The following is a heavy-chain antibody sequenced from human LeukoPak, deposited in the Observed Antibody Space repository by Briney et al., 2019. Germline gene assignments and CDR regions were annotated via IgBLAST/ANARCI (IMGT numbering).Heavy chain of an antibody. Sequence: PGGSLRLFCAASGFTFSSYAMSWARQAPGKGLEWVSAISGSGGSTYYADSVKGRFTISRDNSKNTLYLQMNSLRAEDPAVYYCRGVGQLLSYYMDVWGKGTTVTVSS. V-gene: IGHV3-23*01. CDR3: RGVGQLLSYYMDV. CDR1: GFTFSSYA. D-gene: IGHD2-2*01. J-gene: IGHJ6*03. CDR2: ISGSGGST.